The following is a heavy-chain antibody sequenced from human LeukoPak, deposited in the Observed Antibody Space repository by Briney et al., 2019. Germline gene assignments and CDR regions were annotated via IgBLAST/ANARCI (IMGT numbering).Heavy chain of an antibody. V-gene: IGHV4-4*09. CDR2: IYTSGST. Sequence: SDTLSLTCTVSGGSISSYYWSWIRQPPGKGLEWIGYIYTSGSTNYNPSLKSRVTISVDTSKNQFSLKLSSVTAADTAVYYCARSGWLGYMDVWGKGTTVTVSS. CDR3: ARSGWLGYMDV. D-gene: IGHD3-22*01. CDR1: GGSISSYY. J-gene: IGHJ6*03.